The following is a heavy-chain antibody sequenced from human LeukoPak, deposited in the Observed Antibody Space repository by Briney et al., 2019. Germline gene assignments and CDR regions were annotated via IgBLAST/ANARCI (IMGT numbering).Heavy chain of an antibody. J-gene: IGHJ4*02. V-gene: IGHV4-39*01. CDR3: ARQREQYIDF. CDR1: GVSINSSQYN. CDR2: MYYSGST. D-gene: IGHD1-26*01. Sequence: SETLSLTCAVSGVSINSSQYNWGWIRQPPGKGLEWIGTMYYSGSTYYNPSLKSRVTISVDTSKNQFFLNLSSVTAADTAVYYCARQREQYIDFWGQGTLVTVSS.